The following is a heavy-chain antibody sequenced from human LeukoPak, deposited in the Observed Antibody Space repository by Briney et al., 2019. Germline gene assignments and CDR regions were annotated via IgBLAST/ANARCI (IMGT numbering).Heavy chain of an antibody. Sequence: GGSLRLSCAASGFTFSSYWMSWVRQAPGKGLEWVANIKQDGSEKYYMDSVNGRFTISRDNAKNSLYLQMNSLRAGDTAVYYCARGGYVGHFWGQGTLVTVSS. CDR2: IKQDGSEK. J-gene: IGHJ4*02. D-gene: IGHD5-12*01. CDR1: GFTFSSYW. CDR3: ARGGYVGHF. V-gene: IGHV3-7*01.